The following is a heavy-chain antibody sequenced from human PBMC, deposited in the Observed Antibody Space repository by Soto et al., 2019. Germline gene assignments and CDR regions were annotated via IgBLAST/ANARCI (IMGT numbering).Heavy chain of an antibody. V-gene: IGHV1-18*01. CDR3: ARVATGYSSSWYLAYYFDY. J-gene: IGHJ4*02. D-gene: IGHD6-13*01. CDR1: GYTFTSYG. CDR2: ISAYNGNT. Sequence: ASVKVSCKASGYTFTSYGISWVRQAPGQGLEWMGWISAYNGNTNYAQKLQGRVTMTTDTSTSTAYMELRSLRSDDTAVYYCARVATGYSSSWYLAYYFDYWGQGTLVTVSS.